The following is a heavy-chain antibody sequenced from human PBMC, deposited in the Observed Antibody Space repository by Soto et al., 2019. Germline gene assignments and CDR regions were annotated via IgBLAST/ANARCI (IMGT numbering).Heavy chain of an antibody. Sequence: PSATLSLTCTISGRSISSYYCIWIRQPPGKGLEWIGYIYYSGSTNYNPSLKSRVTISVDTSKNQFSLKLSSVTAADTAVYYCASGGYDSSGYGPRDYWGQGTLVTVSS. J-gene: IGHJ4*02. CDR3: ASGGYDSSGYGPRDY. D-gene: IGHD3-22*01. CDR2: IYYSGST. CDR1: GRSISSYY. V-gene: IGHV4-59*08.